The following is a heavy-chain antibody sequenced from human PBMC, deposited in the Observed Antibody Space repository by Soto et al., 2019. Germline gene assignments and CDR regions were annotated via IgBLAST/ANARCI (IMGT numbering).Heavy chain of an antibody. CDR3: ARDRVEWSSSWSRANYYYYYGMDV. CDR2: TYYRSKWYN. Sequence: PSQTLSLTCAISGDSVSSNSAAWNWIRQSPSRGLEWLGRTYYRSKWYNGYAVSVKSRITINPDTSKNQFSLQLNSVTPEDTAVYYCARDRVEWSSSWSRANYYYYYGMDVWGQGNTVTVSS. D-gene: IGHD6-13*01. CDR1: GDSVSSNSAA. J-gene: IGHJ6*02. V-gene: IGHV6-1*01.